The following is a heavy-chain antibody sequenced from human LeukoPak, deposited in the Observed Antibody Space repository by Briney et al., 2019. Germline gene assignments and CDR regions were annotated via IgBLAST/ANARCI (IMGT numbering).Heavy chain of an antibody. CDR1: GFTFSNYG. D-gene: IGHD6-19*01. J-gene: IGHJ4*02. Sequence: GGSLRLSCAASGFTFSNYGISWVRQAPGKGLEWVSSISSSSSYIYYADSVKGRFTISRDNAKNSLYLQMNSLRAEDTAVYYCARDPLNSSGWYFYWGQGTLVTVSS. CDR3: ARDPLNSSGWYFY. V-gene: IGHV3-21*01. CDR2: ISSSSSYI.